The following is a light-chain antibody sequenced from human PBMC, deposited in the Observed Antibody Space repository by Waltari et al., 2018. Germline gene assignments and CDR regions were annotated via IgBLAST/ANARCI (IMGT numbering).Light chain of an antibody. CDR1: QSIGSS. CDR2: YAS. CDR3: HQSSSLPFT. J-gene: IGKJ3*01. Sequence: EIVLTQSPDFQSVTPKEKVTITCRASQSIGSSLHWYKQQPNQSPKLLIKYASQSFAGVPAGFSGSVSGTDFTLIINSREAEDAATYYSHQSSSLPFTFGPGTKGDIK. V-gene: IGKV6-21*01.